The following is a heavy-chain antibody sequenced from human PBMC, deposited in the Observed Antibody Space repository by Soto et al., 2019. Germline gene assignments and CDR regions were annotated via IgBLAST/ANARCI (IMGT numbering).Heavy chain of an antibody. D-gene: IGHD6-25*01. V-gene: IGHV1-46*01. J-gene: IGHJ3*02. CDR2: INPSGGST. CDR3: ARKGPVGSFDI. CDR1: GYTFTRYD. Sequence: QVQLVQSGAEVKKPGASVKVSCKASGYTFTRYDMHWVRQAPGQGLEWMGIINPSGGSTSYAPKFQGRVTMTRDTSTRTVYMELSSLRSEDTAVYYCARKGPVGSFDIWGQGTMVTVSS.